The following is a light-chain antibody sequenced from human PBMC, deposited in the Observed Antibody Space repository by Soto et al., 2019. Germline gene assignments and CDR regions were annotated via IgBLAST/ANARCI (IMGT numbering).Light chain of an antibody. CDR2: DTN. CDR3: AAWDXXXXXPV. V-gene: IGLV1-44*01. CDR1: SSNIGLND. Sequence: QSVLTQPPSASGTPGQTVTISCSGSSSNIGLNDVHWYRQLSGTAPQILIYDTNQQATGVPDRFSGSRSGTSASLAIHGLQSEDEADYHCAAWDXXXXXPVFGGGTK. J-gene: IGLJ2*01.